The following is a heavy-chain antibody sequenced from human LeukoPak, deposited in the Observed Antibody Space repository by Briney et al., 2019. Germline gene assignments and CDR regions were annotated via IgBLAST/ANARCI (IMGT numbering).Heavy chain of an antibody. V-gene: IGHV4-39*07. CDR1: GGSISSRSYY. Sequence: SETLSLTCTVSGGSISSRSYYWGWIRQPPGKGLEWIGTIYYSGSTYYNPSLKSRVIISVDTSKNQFSLMLSSVTAADTAVYYCARGRTTAAVPLDYWGQGTLVTVSS. CDR2: IYYSGST. CDR3: ARGRTTAAVPLDY. D-gene: IGHD2-2*01. J-gene: IGHJ4*02.